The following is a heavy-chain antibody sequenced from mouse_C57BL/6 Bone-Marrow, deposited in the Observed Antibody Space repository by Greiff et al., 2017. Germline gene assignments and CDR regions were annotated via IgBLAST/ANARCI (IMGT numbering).Heavy chain of an antibody. J-gene: IGHJ4*01. CDR3: ARDNYFYYYAMDY. CDR2: ISDGGSYT. V-gene: IGHV5-4*01. Sequence: EVKLMESGGGLVKPGGSLKLSCAASGFTFSSYAMSWVRQTPEKRLEWVATISDGGSYTYYPDNVKGRFTISRDNAKNNLYLQMSHLKSEDTAMYYCARDNYFYYYAMDYWGQGTSVTVSS. D-gene: IGHD2-1*01. CDR1: GFTFSSYA.